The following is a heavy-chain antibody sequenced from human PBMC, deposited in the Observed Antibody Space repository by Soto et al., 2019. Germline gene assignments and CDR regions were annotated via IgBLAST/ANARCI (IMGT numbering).Heavy chain of an antibody. Sequence: SETLSFTCPASGTSSSSYCWIWIRQPPGQGLEWIANIHYSGTTNYNPSLASRVTLSVDNSKSTLYLQLDSLRGADTAIYYCAKCAGDTATSCHRWIDYWGRGTLVTVSS. V-gene: IGHV4-59*12. D-gene: IGHD2-2*02. CDR1: GTSSSSYC. J-gene: IGHJ4*02. CDR3: AKCAGDTATSCHRWIDY. CDR2: IHYSGTT.